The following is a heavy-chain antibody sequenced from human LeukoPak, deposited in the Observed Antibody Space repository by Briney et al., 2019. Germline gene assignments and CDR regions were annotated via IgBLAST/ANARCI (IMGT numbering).Heavy chain of an antibody. J-gene: IGHJ5*02. CDR1: GGSISSYY. D-gene: IGHD2-2*01. Sequence: SETLSLTCTVSGGSISSYYWSWIRQPAGKGLEWIGRIHTSGSTNYNPSLKSRVTMSVDTSKNQFSLKLSSVTAADTAVYYCARVSRGCSSTSCSNWFDPWGQGTLVTVSS. CDR3: ARVSRGCSSTSCSNWFDP. CDR2: IHTSGST. V-gene: IGHV4-4*07.